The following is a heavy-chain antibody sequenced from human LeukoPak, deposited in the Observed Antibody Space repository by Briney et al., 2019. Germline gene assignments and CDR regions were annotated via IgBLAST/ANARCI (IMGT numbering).Heavy chain of an antibody. Sequence: GGSLRLSCAATGFTFSSYAMSWVRQVPGKGLEWVSVISGSGDNTYYADSVKGRFTISRDNSKNMLYLQMNSLRAEDTAVYYCAKWKYSNSGIDDYWGQGTLVTVSS. V-gene: IGHV3-23*01. J-gene: IGHJ4*02. CDR3: AKWKYSNSGIDDY. CDR1: GFTFSSYA. CDR2: ISGSGDNT. D-gene: IGHD6-6*01.